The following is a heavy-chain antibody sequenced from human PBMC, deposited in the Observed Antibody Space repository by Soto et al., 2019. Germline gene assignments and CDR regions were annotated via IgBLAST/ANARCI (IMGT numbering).Heavy chain of an antibody. CDR1: GGSISSSNW. V-gene: IGHV4-4*02. J-gene: IGHJ3*02. CDR2: IYHSGST. CDR3: ARDLGGWSSGWYRQEI. Sequence: QVQLQESGPGLVKPSGTLSLTCAVSGGSISSSNWWSWVRQPPGKGLEWIGEIYHSGSTNYNPSLKSRVPISVDKSKNQFSLKLSSVTAADTAVYYCARDLGGWSSGWYRQEIWGQGTMVTVSS. D-gene: IGHD6-19*01.